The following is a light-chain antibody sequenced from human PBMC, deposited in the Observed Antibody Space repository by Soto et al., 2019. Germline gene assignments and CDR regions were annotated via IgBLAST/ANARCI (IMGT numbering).Light chain of an antibody. Sequence: DVQMTQSPSSVSASIGDRVTITCRASQDLGTWLAWYQQKPGGAPRLLIYAASTLQDGVPSRFSGTGSGTHFTLTITSLQPEDSATFYCQQANSFPITFGQGTRLEIK. V-gene: IGKV1-12*01. J-gene: IGKJ5*01. CDR3: QQANSFPIT. CDR2: AAS. CDR1: QDLGTW.